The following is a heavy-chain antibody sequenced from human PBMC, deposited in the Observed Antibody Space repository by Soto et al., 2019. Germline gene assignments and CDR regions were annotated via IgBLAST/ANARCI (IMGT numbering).Heavy chain of an antibody. V-gene: IGHV3-21*01. Sequence: GGSLRLSCAASGFTFSSYSMNWVRQAPGKGLEWVSSISSSSSYIYYADSVKGRFTISRDNAKNSLYLQMNSLRAEDTAVYYCARDATLQHNWFDPWGQGTLVTVSS. D-gene: IGHD2-15*01. J-gene: IGHJ5*02. CDR2: ISSSSSYI. CDR1: GFTFSSYS. CDR3: ARDATLQHNWFDP.